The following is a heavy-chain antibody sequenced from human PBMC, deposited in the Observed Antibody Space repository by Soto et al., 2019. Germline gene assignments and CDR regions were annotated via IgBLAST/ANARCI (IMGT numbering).Heavy chain of an antibody. CDR3: ARDLRYSSSSTPY. CDR1: GFTVSTNY. V-gene: IGHV3-66*01. Sequence: GGSLRLSCAASGFTVSTNYMTWVRQAPGKGLEWVSVIYSGGDTNYADFVKGRFTISRDNSKNTLYLQMNSLRAEDTAVYYCARDLRYSSSSTPYWGQGTLVTVSS. J-gene: IGHJ4*02. D-gene: IGHD6-13*01. CDR2: IYSGGDT.